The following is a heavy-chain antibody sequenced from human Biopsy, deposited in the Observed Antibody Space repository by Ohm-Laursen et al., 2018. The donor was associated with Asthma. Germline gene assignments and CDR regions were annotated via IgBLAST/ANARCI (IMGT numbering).Heavy chain of an antibody. CDR3: ARDGPELPTELDY. CDR1: GFTFHNYV. D-gene: IGHD1-14*01. J-gene: IGHJ4*02. V-gene: IGHV3-30-3*01. CDR2: IFFDGSNK. Sequence: SLRLSCAASGFTFHNYVMHWVRQAPGKGLECVAGIFFDGSNKYYADSVKGRFTISRDNAKNSLYLQMNSLRAEDTAVYYCARDGPELPTELDYWGPGTLVTVSS.